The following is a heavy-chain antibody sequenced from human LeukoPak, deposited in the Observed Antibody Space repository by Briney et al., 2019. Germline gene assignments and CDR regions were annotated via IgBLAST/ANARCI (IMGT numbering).Heavy chain of an antibody. J-gene: IGHJ4*02. V-gene: IGHV3-33*01. CDR2: IWSDGSNK. Sequence: GGSLRLSCAASGFTFSSYDMHWVRQAPGRGLEWVALIWSDGSNKYYADSVKGRFTISRDNAKNTLYLQMNSLRAEDTAVYYCGRELDWLPTLDYWGQGTLVTVSS. CDR1: GFTFSSYD. D-gene: IGHD3-9*01. CDR3: GRELDWLPTLDY.